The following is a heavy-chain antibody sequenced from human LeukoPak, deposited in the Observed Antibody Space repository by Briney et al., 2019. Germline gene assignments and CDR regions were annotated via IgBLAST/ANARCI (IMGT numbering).Heavy chain of an antibody. CDR1: GITLSNYG. D-gene: IGHD3-22*01. J-gene: IGHJ4*02. V-gene: IGHV3-23*01. CDR3: AKRGVVIRVILVGFHKEAYYFDS. Sequence: AGSLRLSCAVSGITLSNYGMSWVRQAPGKGLDWVAGIGGSGAGTNYADSVKGRFTISRDDSKNILYLQMNSLRVEDTAVYFCAKRGVVIRVILVGFHKEAYYFDSWGPGALVTVSS. CDR2: IGGSGAGT.